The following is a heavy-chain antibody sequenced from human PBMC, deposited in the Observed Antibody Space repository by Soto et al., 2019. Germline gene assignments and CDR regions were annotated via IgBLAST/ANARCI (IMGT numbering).Heavy chain of an antibody. D-gene: IGHD3-9*01. Sequence: QVQLQESGPGLVKPSQTLSLTCTVSGGSISSGGYYWSWIRQHPGKGLEWIGYIYYSGSTYYNPSLRSRVTISVDTSKNQFSLKLSSVTAADTAVYYCARDRLRYFKGMDVWGKGTTVTVSS. CDR3: ARDRLRYFKGMDV. V-gene: IGHV4-31*03. CDR2: IYYSGST. J-gene: IGHJ6*03. CDR1: GGSISSGGYY.